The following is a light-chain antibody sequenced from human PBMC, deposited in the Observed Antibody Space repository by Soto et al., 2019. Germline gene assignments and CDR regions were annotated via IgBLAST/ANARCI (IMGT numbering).Light chain of an antibody. CDR3: QQYGSSPKST. J-gene: IGKJ3*01. CDR1: QSVSSSY. CDR2: GAS. V-gene: IGKV3-20*01. Sequence: EIVLTQSPGTLSLSPGERATLSCRASQSVSSSYLAWYQQKPGQAHRLLIYGASSRATGIPDRFSGSGSGTDFTLTSNRLEQEDFTVDNCQQYGSSPKSTFGPGTKVDIK.